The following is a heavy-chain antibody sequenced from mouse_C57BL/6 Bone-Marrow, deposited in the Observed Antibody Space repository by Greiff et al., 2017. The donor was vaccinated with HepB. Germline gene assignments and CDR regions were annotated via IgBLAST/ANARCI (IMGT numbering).Heavy chain of an antibody. CDR1: GYSFTGYY. D-gene: IGHD1-1*01. J-gene: IGHJ2*01. Sequence: VQLKESGPELVKPGASVKISCKASGYSFTGYYMHWVKQSHGNILDWIGYIYPYNGVSSYNQKFKGKATLTVDKSSSTAYMELRSLTSEDSAVYYCARAYYYGSSPYYFDYWGQGTTLTVSS. CDR2: IYPYNGVS. V-gene: IGHV1-31*01. CDR3: ARAYYYGSSPYYFDY.